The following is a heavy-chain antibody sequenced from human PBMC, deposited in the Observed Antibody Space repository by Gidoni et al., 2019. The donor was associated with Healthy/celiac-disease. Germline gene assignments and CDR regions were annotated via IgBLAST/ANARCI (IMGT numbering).Heavy chain of an antibody. V-gene: IGHV3-7*01. J-gene: IGHJ3*02. CDR2: IKQDGSEK. CDR1: GFTFSSYW. D-gene: IGHD1-26*01. CDR3: ARDPVIFSHSGSGRGGAFDI. Sequence: EVQLVESGGGLVQPGGSLRLSCAASGFTFSSYWMSWVRQAPGKGLEWVANIKQDGSEKYYVDSVKGRFTISRDNAKNSLYLQMNSLRAEDTAVYYCARDPVIFSHSGSGRGGAFDIWGQGTMVTVSS.